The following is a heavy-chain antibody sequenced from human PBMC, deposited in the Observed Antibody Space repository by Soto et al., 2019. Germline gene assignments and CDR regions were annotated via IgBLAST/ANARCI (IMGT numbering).Heavy chain of an antibody. J-gene: IGHJ3*02. V-gene: IGHV3-15*01. CDR2: IKSKTDGGTT. Sequence: GGSLRLSCAASGFTFSNAWMSWVRQAPGKGLEWVGRIKSKTDGGTTDYAAPVKGRFTISRDDSKNTLYLQMNSLKTEVTAVYYCSTAPWGWLFGDAFDIWGQGTMVTVSS. CDR3: STAPWGWLFGDAFDI. D-gene: IGHD3-10*02. CDR1: GFTFSNAW.